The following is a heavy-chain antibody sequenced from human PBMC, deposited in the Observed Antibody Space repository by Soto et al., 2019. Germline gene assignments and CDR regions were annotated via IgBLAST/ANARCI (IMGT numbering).Heavy chain of an antibody. Sequence: RRISRQQGKGLEWIAYIYDTGISGYTPSTSYNPSLKSRVTMSVDTSKSQFSLKLASVTAADTAVYYCARGEDAFFYYGLDVWGQAITVTGSS. V-gene: IGHV4-59*01. CDR3: ARGEDAFFYYGLDV. CDR2: IYDTGISGYTPST. J-gene: IGHJ6*02.